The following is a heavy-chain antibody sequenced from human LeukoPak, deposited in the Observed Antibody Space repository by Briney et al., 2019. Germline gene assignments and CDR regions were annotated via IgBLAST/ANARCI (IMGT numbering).Heavy chain of an antibody. D-gene: IGHD2-2*02. CDR1: GGSISSYY. CDR2: IYYSGST. V-gene: IGHV4-59*01. Sequence: SETLSLTCTVSGGSISSYYWSWIRQPPGNGLEWIGYIYYSGSTNYNPSLKSRVTISVDTSKNQFSLKLSSVTAADTAVYYCARSAVAAAIGHYYYMDVWGKGTTVTVSS. CDR3: ARSAVAAAIGHYYYMDV. J-gene: IGHJ6*03.